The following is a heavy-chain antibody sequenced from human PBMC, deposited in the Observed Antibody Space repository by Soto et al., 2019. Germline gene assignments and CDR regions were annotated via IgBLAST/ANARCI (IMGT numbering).Heavy chain of an antibody. V-gene: IGHV3-23*01. CDR1: GFTFSNYA. D-gene: IGHD3-22*01. Sequence: GGSLRLSCAAPGFTFSNYAVTWVRQAPGKGLEWVSALSGGGDNTYYADSVKGRFTISRDNSKNSLYLQMNSLRAEDTAVYYCVRDVVYSSGVILWGQGTLVTVSS. CDR3: VRDVVYSSGVIL. J-gene: IGHJ4*02. CDR2: LSGGGDNT.